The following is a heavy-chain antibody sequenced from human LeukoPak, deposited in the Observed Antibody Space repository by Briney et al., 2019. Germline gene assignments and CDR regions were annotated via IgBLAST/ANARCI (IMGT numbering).Heavy chain of an antibody. CDR1: GFTVSSNY. CDR3: ARAWGRRSRSYAY. CDR2: INWNGGST. D-gene: IGHD1-26*01. Sequence: PGGSLRLSCAASGFTVSSNYMSWVRQAPGKGLEWVSDINWNGGSTGYADSVKGRFTISRDNAKNSLYLQMNSLRAEDTALYYCARAWGRRSRSYAYWGQGTLVTVSS. V-gene: IGHV3-20*04. J-gene: IGHJ4*02.